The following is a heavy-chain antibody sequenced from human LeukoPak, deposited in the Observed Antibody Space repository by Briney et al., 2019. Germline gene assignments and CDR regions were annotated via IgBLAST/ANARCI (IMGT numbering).Heavy chain of an antibody. Sequence: GQSMRLSCAAAGFSFSSDWMYWVSQAPGKGLVWVSCINSDVDTASADAVKGRFTISRDNAKNTLYLQMNSRRAEETAVFQCGKGAPMDYWGQGTLVTVSS. CDR1: GFSFSSDW. CDR2: INSDVDT. J-gene: IGHJ4*02. CDR3: GKGAPMDY. V-gene: IGHV3-74*01.